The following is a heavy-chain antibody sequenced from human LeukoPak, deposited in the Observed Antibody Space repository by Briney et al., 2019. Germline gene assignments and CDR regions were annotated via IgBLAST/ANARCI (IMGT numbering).Heavy chain of an antibody. CDR3: ARGYSSGPAGRAFDI. V-gene: IGHV4-30-4*01. CDR2: IYYSGST. J-gene: IGHJ3*02. D-gene: IGHD6-19*01. CDR1: GGSISSGDYY. Sequence: SETLSLTCTVSGGSISSGDYYWSWIRQPPGKGLEWIGYIYYSGSTYYNPSLKSRVTISVDTSKNQFSLKLSSVTAADTAVYYCARGYSSGPAGRAFDIWGQGTMVTVSS.